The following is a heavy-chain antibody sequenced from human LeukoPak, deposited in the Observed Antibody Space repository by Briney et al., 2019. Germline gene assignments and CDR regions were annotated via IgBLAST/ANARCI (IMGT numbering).Heavy chain of an antibody. CDR1: GFTFSSYW. Sequence: GGSLRLSCAASGFTFSSYWMSWVRQAPGKGLEWVANIKQDGSEKYYTDSLKGRFTIFRDNAKNSLFLQMNNLRAEDTAVYYCVRETQSGVTDFDNWGQGTLVTVSS. CDR3: VRETQSGVTDFDN. V-gene: IGHV3-7*01. D-gene: IGHD2-8*01. CDR2: IKQDGSEK. J-gene: IGHJ4*02.